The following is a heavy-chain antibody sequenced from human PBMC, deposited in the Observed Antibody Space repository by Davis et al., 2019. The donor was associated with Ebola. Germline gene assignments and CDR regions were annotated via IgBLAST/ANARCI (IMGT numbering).Heavy chain of an antibody. V-gene: IGHV5-51*01. CDR1: GYSFTNYW. J-gene: IGHJ6*04. CDR2: IDPDDSET. CDR3: ARGNYGGNSYYYYGMDV. D-gene: IGHD4-23*01. Sequence: GESLKISCKGSGYSFTNYWIGWVRQMPGKGLEWVGIIDPDDSETRYSPSSQGQVTISADKSISTAYLQWSSLKASDTAMYYCARGNYGGNSYYYYGMDVWGKGTTVTVSS.